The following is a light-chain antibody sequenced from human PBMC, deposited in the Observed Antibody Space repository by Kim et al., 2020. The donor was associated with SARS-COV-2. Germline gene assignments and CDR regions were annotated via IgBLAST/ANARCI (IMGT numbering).Light chain of an antibody. Sequence: SVKLTCTLSSGHSSYAIAWHQQQPEKGPRYLMKLNSDGSHSKGDGIPDRFSGSSSGAERYLTISSLQSEDEADYYCQTWGTGPRVVFGGGTKLTVL. CDR2: LNSDGSH. CDR1: SGHSSYA. V-gene: IGLV4-69*01. J-gene: IGLJ2*01. CDR3: QTWGTGPRVV.